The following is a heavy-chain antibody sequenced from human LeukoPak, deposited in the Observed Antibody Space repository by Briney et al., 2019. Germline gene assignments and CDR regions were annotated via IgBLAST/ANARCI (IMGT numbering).Heavy chain of an antibody. CDR2: IYHSGST. Sequence: SETLSLTCTVSGYSISSGYYWGWIRQPPGKGLEWIGNIYHSGSTYYNPSLKSRVTISVDTSKNQFSLKLSSVTAADTAVYYCARGAMIIAFDIWGQGTMVTVSS. V-gene: IGHV4-38-2*02. CDR3: ARGAMIIAFDI. CDR1: GYSISSGYY. D-gene: IGHD3-22*01. J-gene: IGHJ3*02.